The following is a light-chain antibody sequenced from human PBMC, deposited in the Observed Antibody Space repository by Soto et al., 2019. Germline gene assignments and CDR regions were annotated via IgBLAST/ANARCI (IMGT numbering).Light chain of an antibody. CDR2: AAS. CDR3: QQYGDSSWT. CDR1: QTISSRY. Sequence: CTASQTISSRYLAWYQQKPGQPPRLLIFAASSRATGIPDNFSGSGSGTDFTLTISRLEPEDSAVYYCQQYGDSSWTFGQGTKVDIK. J-gene: IGKJ1*01. V-gene: IGKV3-20*01.